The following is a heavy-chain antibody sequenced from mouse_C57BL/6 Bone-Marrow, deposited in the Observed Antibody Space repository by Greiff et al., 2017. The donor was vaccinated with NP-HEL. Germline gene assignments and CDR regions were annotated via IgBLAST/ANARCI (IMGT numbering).Heavy chain of an antibody. Sequence: VHLVESGPELVKPGASVKISCKASGYAFSSSWMNWVKQRPGKGLEWIGRIYPGDGDTNYNGKFKGKATLTADKSSSTAYMQLSSLTSEDSAVYFCALGYYGSSPYWYFDVWGTGTTVTVSS. CDR2: IYPGDGDT. V-gene: IGHV1-82*01. D-gene: IGHD1-1*01. CDR3: ALGYYGSSPYWYFDV. J-gene: IGHJ1*03. CDR1: GYAFSSSW.